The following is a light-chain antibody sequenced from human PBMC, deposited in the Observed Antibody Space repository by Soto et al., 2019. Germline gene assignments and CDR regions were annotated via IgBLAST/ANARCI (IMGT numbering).Light chain of an antibody. CDR3: SSYAGINNLGV. CDR2: EVN. Sequence: QYALTQPPSASGSPGQSVTISCTGTSSDVGGYKYVSWYQQHPGKAPKLMIFEVNKRPSGVPDRFSGSKSGNTASLTVSGLQAEDEVDYYCSSYAGINNLGVFGTGTKVTVL. V-gene: IGLV2-8*01. CDR1: SSDVGGYKY. J-gene: IGLJ1*01.